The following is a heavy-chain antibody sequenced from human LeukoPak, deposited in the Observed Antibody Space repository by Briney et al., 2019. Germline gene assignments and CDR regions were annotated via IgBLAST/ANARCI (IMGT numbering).Heavy chain of an antibody. J-gene: IGHJ4*02. V-gene: IGHV3-21*01. CDR2: ISVRSNYI. CDR3: VRLRRNSDTSGFYYYYDF. CDR1: GFTFSNYE. Sequence: GGSLRLSCAASGFTFSNYEMNWVRQAPGKGLEWVSSISVRSNYIYYADSVRGRFRISRDDARDSLYLQMNSLRAEDTAVYYCVRLRRNSDTSGFYYYYDFWGQGTLVTASS. D-gene: IGHD3-22*01.